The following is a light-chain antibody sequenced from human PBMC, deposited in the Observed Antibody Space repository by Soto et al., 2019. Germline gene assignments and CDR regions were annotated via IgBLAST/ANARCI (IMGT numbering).Light chain of an antibody. V-gene: IGLV2-14*01. Sequence: QSALTQPASVSGSPGQSITISCTGTSDDVGGYNYVSWYQQHPRKAPKLMIYEVTNRPSGVSNRFSGSKSGNTASLNISGLQAEDEADYYCSSYTSSTTRIFGGGTQLTVL. CDR1: SDDVGGYNY. CDR3: SSYTSSTTRI. CDR2: EVT. J-gene: IGLJ2*01.